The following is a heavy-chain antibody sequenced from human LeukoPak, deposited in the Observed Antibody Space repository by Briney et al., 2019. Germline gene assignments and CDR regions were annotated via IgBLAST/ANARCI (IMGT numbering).Heavy chain of an antibody. CDR2: VYPGDSDT. CDR1: GYSFTNYW. D-gene: IGHD6-13*01. J-gene: IGHJ1*01. CDR3: ATVPRIPAVGNTEYFRH. Sequence: GESLKISCKGSGYSFTNYWIGWVRQMPGKGLEWMGIVYPGDSDTRYSPSFQGQVTISADKSISTAYLQWSSLKASDTAMYFCATVPRIPAVGNTEYFRHWGQGTLVTVSS. V-gene: IGHV5-51*01.